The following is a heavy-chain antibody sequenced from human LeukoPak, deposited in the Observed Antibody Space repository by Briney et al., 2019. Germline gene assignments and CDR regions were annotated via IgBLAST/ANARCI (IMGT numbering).Heavy chain of an antibody. V-gene: IGHV3-30*03. D-gene: IGHD2-15*01. CDR3: ARRACTGGSCYSKY. Sequence: GGSLRLSCAASGFTFSAYGMHWVRQAPGKGLETVAFISKDGSDKYYADSVKDRFTISRDDSKNTLSLRMNSLTANDTAVYYCARRACTGGSCYSKYWGPESLVVVSS. CDR1: GFTFSAYG. CDR2: ISKDGSDK. J-gene: IGHJ4*02.